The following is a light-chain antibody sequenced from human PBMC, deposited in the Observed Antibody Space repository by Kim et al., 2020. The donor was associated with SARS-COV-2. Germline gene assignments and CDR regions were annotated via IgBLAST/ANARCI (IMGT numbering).Light chain of an antibody. J-gene: IGKJ2*02. CDR1: QSVLYSSNNKNY. CDR3: QQYYSTPRT. CDR2: WAS. Sequence: DIVMTQSPDSLAVSLGERATINCKSSQSVLYSSNNKNYLAWYQQKPGQPPKLLIYWASTRESGVPDRFSGSGSGTDFTLTISSLQAEDVAVYYCQQYYSTPRTFGQGTKLEF. V-gene: IGKV4-1*01.